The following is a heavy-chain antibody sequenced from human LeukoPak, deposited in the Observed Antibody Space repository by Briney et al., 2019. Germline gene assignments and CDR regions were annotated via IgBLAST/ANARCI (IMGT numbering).Heavy chain of an antibody. CDR1: GVSVSSDY. CDR2: LYSGGSS. D-gene: IGHD1-26*01. Sequence: GGSLRLSCAASGVSVSSDYMSWVRQAPGKGLECVSLLYSGGSSHYTGSVKGRFTISRDKSKNMVFLQMNSLRAEDTAVYFCARSKTGSYARPFDCWGQGTLVTVSS. J-gene: IGHJ4*02. V-gene: IGHV3-66*01. CDR3: ARSKTGSYARPFDC.